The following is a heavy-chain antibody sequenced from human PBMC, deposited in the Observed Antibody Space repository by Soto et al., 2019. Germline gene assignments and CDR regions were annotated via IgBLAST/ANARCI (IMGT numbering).Heavy chain of an antibody. D-gene: IGHD4-17*01. CDR3: ARDGLRWSGAFDI. CDR1: GGSISSYY. Sequence: SETLSLTCTVSGGSISSYYWSWIRQPPGKGLEWIGYIYYSGSTNYNPSLKSRVTISVDTSKNQFSLKLSSVTAADMAVYYCARDGLRWSGAFDIWGQGTMVTVSS. CDR2: IYYSGST. J-gene: IGHJ3*02. V-gene: IGHV4-59*01.